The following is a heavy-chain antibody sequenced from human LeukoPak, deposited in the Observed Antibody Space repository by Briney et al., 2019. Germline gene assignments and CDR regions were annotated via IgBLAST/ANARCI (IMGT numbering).Heavy chain of an antibody. CDR1: GGSISSSSYY. V-gene: IGHV4-39*01. Sequence: SETLSLTCTVSGGSISSSSYYWGWIRQPPGKGLEWIGSIYYSGSTYYNPSLKSRVTISVDTSKNQFSLKLSSVTAADTAVYYCARQSSGWYYFDYWGQGTLVTVSS. CDR3: ARQSSGWYYFDY. J-gene: IGHJ4*02. CDR2: IYYSGST. D-gene: IGHD6-19*01.